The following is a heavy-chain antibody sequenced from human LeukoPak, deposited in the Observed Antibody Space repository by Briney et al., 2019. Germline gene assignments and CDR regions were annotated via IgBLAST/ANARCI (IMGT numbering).Heavy chain of an antibody. CDR3: AKEENIVVVPAAYPDAFDI. V-gene: IGHV3-30*02. CDR2: IRYDGSNK. J-gene: IGHJ3*02. D-gene: IGHD2-2*01. CDR1: GFTFNKYA. Sequence: GGSLRLSCVASGFTFNKYAMNWVRQAPGKGLEWVAFIRYDGSNKYYADSVKGRFTISRDNSKNTLYLQMNSLRAEDTAVYYCAKEENIVVVPAAYPDAFDIWGQGTMVTVSS.